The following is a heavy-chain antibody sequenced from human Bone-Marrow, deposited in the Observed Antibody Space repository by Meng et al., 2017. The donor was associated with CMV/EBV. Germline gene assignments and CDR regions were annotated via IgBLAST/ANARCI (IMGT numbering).Heavy chain of an antibody. Sequence: SESLSLTCTVSGASISSYYWSWIRQPPGKGPGWIGHIYDKGSTNHNPSLKSRVTISVDTSKNQFSLKLSSVTAADTAVYYCARDPGRIAAAGTIYWGQGTLVTVSS. J-gene: IGHJ4*02. D-gene: IGHD6-13*01. CDR1: GASISSYY. CDR2: IYDKGST. CDR3: ARDPGRIAAAGTIY. V-gene: IGHV4-59*12.